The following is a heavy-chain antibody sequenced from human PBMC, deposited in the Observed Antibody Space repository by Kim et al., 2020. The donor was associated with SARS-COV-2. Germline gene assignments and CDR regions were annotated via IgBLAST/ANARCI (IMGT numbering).Heavy chain of an antibody. V-gene: IGHV3-74*01. Sequence: YADVVQGRFTMSRDNAKKTVYLQVIRLRGEDTAVYYCARGNYHGMDVWGQGTTVTASS. J-gene: IGHJ6*02. CDR3: ARGNYHGMDV.